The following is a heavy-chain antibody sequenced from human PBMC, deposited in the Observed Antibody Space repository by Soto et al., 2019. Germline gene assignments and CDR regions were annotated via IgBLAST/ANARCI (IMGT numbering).Heavy chain of an antibody. V-gene: IGHV3-23*01. D-gene: IGHD6-13*01. J-gene: IGHJ4*02. CDR3: AKADRYSSSWYGDY. Sequence: GGSLRLSCAASGFTFSSYAMSWVRQAPGKGLEWVSAISGSGGSTYYADSVKGRFTISRDNSKNTLYLQMNSLRAEDTAVYSCAKADRYSSSWYGDYWGQGTLVTVSS. CDR1: GFTFSSYA. CDR2: ISGSGGST.